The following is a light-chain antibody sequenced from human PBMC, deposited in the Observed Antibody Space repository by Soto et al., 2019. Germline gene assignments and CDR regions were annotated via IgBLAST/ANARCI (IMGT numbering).Light chain of an antibody. CDR2: DVS. CDR1: SSDVGAYNY. V-gene: IGLV2-14*03. J-gene: IGLJ2*01. Sequence: QSALTQPASVSGSPGQSITFSCTGTSSDVGAYNYVSWYQQHPGKAPKLIIFDVSNRPSGVSNRFSGSKSGNTASLTISGLQAEDEAHYYCTSLSTFDSLHLIFGGVTKLTVL. CDR3: TSLSTFDSLHLI.